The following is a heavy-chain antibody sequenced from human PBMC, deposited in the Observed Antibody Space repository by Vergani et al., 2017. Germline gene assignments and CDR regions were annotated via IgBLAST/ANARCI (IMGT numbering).Heavy chain of an antibody. J-gene: IGHJ6*02. D-gene: IGHD4-11*01. Sequence: EVQLVQSGAEVKKPGESLRISCKGSGYSFTSYWISWVRQMPGKGLEWMGRIDPSDSYTNYSPSFQGHVTISADKSISTAYLQGSSLKASDTAMYYCARLYFELGYSGYGMDVWGQGTTVNVSS. V-gene: IGHV5-10-1*03. CDR2: IDPSDSYT. CDR1: GYSFTSYW. CDR3: ARLYFELGYSGYGMDV.